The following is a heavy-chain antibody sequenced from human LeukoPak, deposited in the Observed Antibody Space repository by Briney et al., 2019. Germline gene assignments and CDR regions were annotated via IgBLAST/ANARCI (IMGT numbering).Heavy chain of an antibody. D-gene: IGHD3-9*01. V-gene: IGHV1-69*04. CDR2: IIPILGIA. J-gene: IGHJ4*02. Sequence: SVKVSCKASGGTFSSYAISWVRQAPGQGLEWMGRIIPILGIANYAQKFQGRVTITADKSTSTAYMELSSLRSEDTAVHYCARGNDILTGYNDFDYWGQGTLVTVSS. CDR3: ARGNDILTGYNDFDY. CDR1: GGTFSSYA.